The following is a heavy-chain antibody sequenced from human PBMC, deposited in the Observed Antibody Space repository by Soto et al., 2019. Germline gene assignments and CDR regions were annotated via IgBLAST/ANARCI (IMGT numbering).Heavy chain of an antibody. Sequence: QVQLVESGGGVVQPGRSLRLSCAASGFTFSSYGMHWVRQAPGKGLEWWAVISYDGSNKYYADSVKGRFSISRDNSKNTLYLQMNSLRAEDTAVYYCANTHDGDCYSCYYYGMDVWGQGTTVTVSS. V-gene: IGHV3-30*18. CDR3: ANTHDGDCYSCYYYGMDV. J-gene: IGHJ6*02. CDR1: GFTFSSYG. D-gene: IGHD2-21*02. CDR2: ISYDGSNK.